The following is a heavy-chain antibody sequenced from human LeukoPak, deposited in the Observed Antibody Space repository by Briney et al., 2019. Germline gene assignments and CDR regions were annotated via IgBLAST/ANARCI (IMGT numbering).Heavy chain of an antibody. J-gene: IGHJ4*02. CDR1: GFTFNNYA. D-gene: IGHD4-23*01. CDR3: AKETSTVGNRVFDY. Sequence: GGSLRLSCVASGFTFNNYAMTWVRQAPGKGLEWVAFIRYDGSNKYYADSVKGRFTISRDNSKNTLYLQMNSLRAEDTAVYYCAKETSTVGNRVFDYWGQGTLVTVSS. V-gene: IGHV3-30*02. CDR2: IRYDGSNK.